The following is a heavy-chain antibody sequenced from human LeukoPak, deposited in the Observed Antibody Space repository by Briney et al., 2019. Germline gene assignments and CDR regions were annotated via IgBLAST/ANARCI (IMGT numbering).Heavy chain of an antibody. CDR2: ISINGETT. J-gene: IGHJ4*02. V-gene: IGHV3-23*01. D-gene: IGHD6-19*01. CDR1: GVSVNSFG. CDR3: AQGFSSGWYPN. Sequence: GGSLRLSCAVSGVSVNSFGMSWVRQAPGKGLEWISAISINGETTWYADSVKGRFIISRDNSKNALYLQLSSLRVEDTAVYYCAQGFSSGWYPNWGQGSLVSVSS.